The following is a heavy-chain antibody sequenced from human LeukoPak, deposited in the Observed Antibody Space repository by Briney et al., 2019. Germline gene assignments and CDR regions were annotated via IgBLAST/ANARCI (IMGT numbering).Heavy chain of an antibody. CDR1: GFTFSTYS. Sequence: PGGSLRLSCAASGFTFSTYSMNWVRQAPGKGLEWVSYISSSGSTIYYADSVKGRFTISRDNAKNSLYLQMNSLRAEDTAVYYCARSPYDSSGPSHFDYWGQGTLVTVSS. J-gene: IGHJ4*02. V-gene: IGHV3-48*04. CDR2: ISSSGSTI. CDR3: ARSPYDSSGPSHFDY. D-gene: IGHD3-22*01.